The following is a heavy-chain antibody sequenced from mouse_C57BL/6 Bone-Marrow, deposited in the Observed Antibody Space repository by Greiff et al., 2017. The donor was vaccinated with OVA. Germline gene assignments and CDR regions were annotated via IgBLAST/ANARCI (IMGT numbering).Heavy chain of an antibody. Sequence: EVQLQQSGAELVKPGASVKLSCTASGFNIKDYYMHWVKQRTEQGLEWIGRIDPEDGETTYAPKFQGKATITADTSSNTAYLQLSSLTSEDTAVYYCAREGGRDYDDFDVWGTGTTVTVSS. CDR1: GFNIKDYY. V-gene: IGHV14-2*01. CDR2: IDPEDGET. D-gene: IGHD2-4*01. CDR3: AREGGRDYDDFDV. J-gene: IGHJ1*03.